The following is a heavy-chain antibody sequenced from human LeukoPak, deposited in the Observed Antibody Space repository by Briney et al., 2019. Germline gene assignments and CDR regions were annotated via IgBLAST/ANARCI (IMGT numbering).Heavy chain of an antibody. CDR3: ARVAYSYGLLDY. CDR2: INSDGSST. Sequence: GVSQRLSSTASGFTFNTHWMRWVRQAPGKGLVWVSGINSDGSSTSYADSVKGRFTISRDNAKNTLFLQMNSLRAEDTAVYYCARVAYSYGLLDYWGQGTLVTVSS. J-gene: IGHJ4*02. D-gene: IGHD2-15*01. CDR1: GFTFNTHW. V-gene: IGHV3-74*01.